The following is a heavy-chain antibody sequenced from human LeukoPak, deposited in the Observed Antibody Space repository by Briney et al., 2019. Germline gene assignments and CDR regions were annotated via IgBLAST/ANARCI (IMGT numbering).Heavy chain of an antibody. J-gene: IGHJ5*02. V-gene: IGHV3-23*01. CDR1: GFTFSIYA. D-gene: IGHD2-15*01. CDR2: ISGSGGST. CDR3: AKFPPIYCSGGSCPHWFDP. Sequence: GGSLRLSCAASGFTFSIYAMSWVRQAPGKGLEWVSAISGSGGSTYYADSVKGRFTISRDNSKNTLYLQMNSLRAEDTAVYYCAKFPPIYCSGGSCPHWFDPWGQGTLVTVSS.